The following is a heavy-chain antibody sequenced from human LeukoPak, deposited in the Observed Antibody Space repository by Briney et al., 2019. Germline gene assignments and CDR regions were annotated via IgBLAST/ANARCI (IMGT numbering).Heavy chain of an antibody. D-gene: IGHD3-16*01. CDR2: IYHSGST. Sequence: SETLSLTCAVSGGSISSSNWWSWVRQLPGKGLEWIGEIYHSGSTNYNPSLKSRVTISVDKSKNQFSLKLSSVTAADTAVYYCARGRYYDYVWGSYTRYFDYWGQGTLVTVSS. CDR1: GGSISSSNW. V-gene: IGHV4-4*02. J-gene: IGHJ4*02. CDR3: ARGRYYDYVWGSYTRYFDY.